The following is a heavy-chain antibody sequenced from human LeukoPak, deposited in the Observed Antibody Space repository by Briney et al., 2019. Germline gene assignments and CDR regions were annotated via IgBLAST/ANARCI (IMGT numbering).Heavy chain of an antibody. CDR2: IYSGGGT. CDR1: DLSIRNDW. J-gene: IGHJ4*02. Sequence: GGSLRLSCGGSDLSIRNDWMSWVRQAPGKGLEWVSVIYSGGGTYYADSVKGRFTISRDSSKNTLFLQMNSLRAEDTAVYYCARDLGRGSSYWGQGTLVTVSS. CDR3: ARDLGRGSSY. V-gene: IGHV3-66*01. D-gene: IGHD1-26*01.